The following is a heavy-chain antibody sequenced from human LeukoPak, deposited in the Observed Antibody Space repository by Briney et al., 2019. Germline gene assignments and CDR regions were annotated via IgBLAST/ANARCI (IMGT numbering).Heavy chain of an antibody. J-gene: IGHJ4*02. V-gene: IGHV4-59*12. CDR3: ARAGPDRAVAFDY. D-gene: IGHD6-19*01. CDR1: GGSISSYY. Sequence: PSETLSLTCTVSGGSISSYYWSWIRQPPGKGLEWIGYIYYSGSTNYNPSLKSRVTISVDTSKNRFSLKLSSVTAADTAVYYCARAGPDRAVAFDYWGQGTLVTVSS. CDR2: IYYSGST.